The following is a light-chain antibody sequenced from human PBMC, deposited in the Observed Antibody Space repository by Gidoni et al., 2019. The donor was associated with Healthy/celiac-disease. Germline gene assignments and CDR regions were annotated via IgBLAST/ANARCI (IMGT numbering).Light chain of an antibody. J-gene: IGKJ2*01. CDR1: QSISSY. CDR2: AAA. Sequence: DIQMTQSQSSLSASVGDRVTITCRASQSISSYLNWYQQKPGKTPKLLSYAAARLQSGVPSRFSGSGSGTDFTLTISSLQPEDFATYYCQQSYSTLYTFGQGTKLEIK. CDR3: QQSYSTLYT. V-gene: IGKV1-39*01.